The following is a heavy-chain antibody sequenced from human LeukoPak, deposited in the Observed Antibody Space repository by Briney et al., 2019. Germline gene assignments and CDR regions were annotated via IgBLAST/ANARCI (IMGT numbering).Heavy chain of an antibody. V-gene: IGHV4-61*02. D-gene: IGHD6-6*01. CDR1: GGSISSGSYH. J-gene: IGHJ4*02. Sequence: PSQTLSLTCTVSGGSISSGSYHWRWIRQPAGKGLEWIGRIYTSESTNHNPSLKSRVPISVDTSKNQFSLKLSSVTAADAGVYYCARTYSSSLFDYWGQGTLVTVSS. CDR2: IYTSEST. CDR3: ARTYSSSLFDY.